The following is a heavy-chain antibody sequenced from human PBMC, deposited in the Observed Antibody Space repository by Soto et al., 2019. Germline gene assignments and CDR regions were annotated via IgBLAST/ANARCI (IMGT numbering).Heavy chain of an antibody. D-gene: IGHD2-8*01. CDR3: AKYRVPYCTNGICYEKSDAFDI. J-gene: IGHJ3*02. Sequence: EVQLLESGGGLVQPGGSLRLSCAASGFTFSSYAMSWVRQAPGKGLEWVSAISGSGGSTYYADSVKGRFTISRDNSKNTLYLQMNSLRAEDTAVYYCAKYRVPYCTNGICYEKSDAFDIWGQGTMVTVSS. CDR1: GFTFSSYA. V-gene: IGHV3-23*01. CDR2: ISGSGGST.